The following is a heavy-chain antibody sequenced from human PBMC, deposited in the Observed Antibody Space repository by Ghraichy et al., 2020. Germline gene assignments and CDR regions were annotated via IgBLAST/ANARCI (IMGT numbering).Heavy chain of an antibody. CDR2: IYYSGST. D-gene: IGHD3-10*01. CDR1: GGSISSGDYY. Sequence: SETLSLTCTVSGGSISSGDYYWSWIRQPPGKGLEWIGYIYYSGSTYYNPSLKSRVTISVDTSKNQFSLKLSSVTAADTAVYYCARQLYYYGSLRVWGQGTLVTVSS. J-gene: IGHJ4*02. V-gene: IGHV4-30-4*01. CDR3: ARQLYYYGSLRV.